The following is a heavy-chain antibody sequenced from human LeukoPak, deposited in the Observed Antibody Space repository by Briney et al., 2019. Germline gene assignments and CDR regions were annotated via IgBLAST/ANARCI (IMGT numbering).Heavy chain of an antibody. CDR1: GYTFTGYY. CDR2: INPNSGGT. Sequence: ASVTVSCKASGYTFTGYYMHWVRQAPGQGLEWMGWINPNSGGTNYAQKFQGRVTMTRDTSISTAYMELRRLRSDDTAVYYCARDSSGYYYFDYWGQGTLVTVSS. CDR3: ARDSSGYYYFDY. D-gene: IGHD3-22*01. J-gene: IGHJ4*02. V-gene: IGHV1-2*02.